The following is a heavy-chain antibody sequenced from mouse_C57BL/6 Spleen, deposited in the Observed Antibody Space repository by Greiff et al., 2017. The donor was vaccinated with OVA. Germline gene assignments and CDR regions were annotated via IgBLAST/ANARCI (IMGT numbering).Heavy chain of an antibody. V-gene: IGHV1-64*01. CDR3: ARDPDGYYEFAY. CDR1: GYTFTSYW. D-gene: IGHD2-3*01. J-gene: IGHJ3*01. Sequence: VQLQQPGAELVKPGASVKLSCKASGYTFTSYWMHWVKQRPGQGLEWIGMIHPNSGSTNYNEKFKSKATLTVDKSSSTAYMQLSSLTSEDSAVYYCARDPDGYYEFAYWGQGTLVTVSA. CDR2: IHPNSGST.